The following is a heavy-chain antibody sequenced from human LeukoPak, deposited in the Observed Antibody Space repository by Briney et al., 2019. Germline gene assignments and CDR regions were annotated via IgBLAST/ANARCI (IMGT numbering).Heavy chain of an antibody. CDR3: ARVPTYYYGSGSSKDYYYGMDV. CDR2: INPNSGGT. D-gene: IGHD3-10*01. Sequence: GASVKVSCKASGYTFTGYYMHWVRQAPGQGLEWMGWINPNSGGTNYAQKFQGRVTMTRDTSISTAYMELSSLRSEDTAVYYCARVPTYYYGSGSSKDYYYGMDVWGQGTTVTVSS. V-gene: IGHV1-2*02. CDR1: GYTFTGYY. J-gene: IGHJ6*02.